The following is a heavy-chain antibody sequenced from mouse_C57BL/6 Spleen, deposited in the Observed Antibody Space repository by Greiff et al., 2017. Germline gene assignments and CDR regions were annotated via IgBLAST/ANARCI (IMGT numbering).Heavy chain of an antibody. V-gene: IGHV6-3*01. D-gene: IGHD2-1*01. J-gene: IGHJ4*01. CDR1: GFTFSNYW. Sequence: LQQSGGGLVQPGGSMKLSCVASGFTFSNYWMNWVRQSPETGLEWVAHIGLKSDNYATHYAESVKGRFTISRDDSNSSVYLQMNNLRTEDTGMYYCTKLYNGNWDRSYYAMDYWGQGTSVTVSS. CDR3: TKLYNGNWDRSYYAMDY. CDR2: IGLKSDNYAT.